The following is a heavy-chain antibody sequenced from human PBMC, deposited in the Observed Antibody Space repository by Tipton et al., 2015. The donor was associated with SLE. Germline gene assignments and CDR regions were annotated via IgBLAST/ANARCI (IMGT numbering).Heavy chain of an antibody. D-gene: IGHD3-10*01. CDR3: ARHIRGVAGWFDP. J-gene: IGHJ5*02. V-gene: IGHV4-38-2*02. CDR1: GYSISTGYY. CDR2: IYHTGST. Sequence: TLSLTCTVSGYSISTGYYWGWIRRPPGKGLEWIGNIYHTGSTYYNPSLKSRVTISLDTSKNQFSLNLSSVTAADTAVYYCARHIRGVAGWFDPWGQGTLVTVSS.